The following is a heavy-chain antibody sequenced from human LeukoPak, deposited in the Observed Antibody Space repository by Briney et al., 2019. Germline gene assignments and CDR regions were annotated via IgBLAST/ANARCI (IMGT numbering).Heavy chain of an antibody. CDR1: GGSFSGYY. J-gene: IGHJ5*02. Sequence: PSETLSLTCAVYGGSFSGYYWSWIRQPPGKGLEWIGYIYYSGSTNYNPSLKSRVTISVDTSKNQFSLKLSSVTAADTAVYYCARLVAATRRIYWFDPWGQGTLVTVSS. CDR2: IYYSGST. V-gene: IGHV4-59*08. CDR3: ARLVAATRRIYWFDP. D-gene: IGHD2-15*01.